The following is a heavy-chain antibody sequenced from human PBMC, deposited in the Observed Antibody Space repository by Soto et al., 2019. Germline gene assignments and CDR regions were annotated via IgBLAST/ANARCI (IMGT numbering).Heavy chain of an antibody. Sequence: EVQMVESGGGLVQPGGSLRLSCAASGFTFSGHDMHWVRQATGKGLEWVSGIGSAGDTYYPDSVKGRFTVSRENAKNSLYLQMNSPRVEDTAVYYCARASAGLDYWGQGALVTVSS. J-gene: IGHJ4*02. V-gene: IGHV3-13*01. D-gene: IGHD1-1*01. CDR1: GFTFSGHD. CDR2: IGSAGDT. CDR3: ARASAGLDY.